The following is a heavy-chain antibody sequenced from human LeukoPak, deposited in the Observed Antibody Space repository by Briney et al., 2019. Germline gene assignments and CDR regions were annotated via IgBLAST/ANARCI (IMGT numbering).Heavy chain of an antibody. D-gene: IGHD6-19*01. CDR1: GFTFSSYG. CDR2: ISYDGSNK. V-gene: IGHV3-30*18. Sequence: GGSLRLSCAASGFTFSSYGMHWVRQAPGKGLEWVAVISYDGSNKYYADSVKGRFTISRDNSKNTLYLQMNSLRAEDTAVYYCAKDLDGQQWLVPHFDYWGQGTLVTVSS. CDR3: AKDLDGQQWLVPHFDY. J-gene: IGHJ4*02.